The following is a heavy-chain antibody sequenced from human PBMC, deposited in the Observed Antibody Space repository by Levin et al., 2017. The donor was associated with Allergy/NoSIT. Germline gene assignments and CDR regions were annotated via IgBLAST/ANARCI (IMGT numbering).Heavy chain of an antibody. Sequence: SCTVSGGSISSGGYYWSWIRQHPGKGLEWIGYTYYSGSTYYNPSLKSRLTISVDTSKNQFSLKLSSVTAADTAVYYCARGHVDIVATIRFDAFDIWGQGTMVTVSS. V-gene: IGHV4-31*03. J-gene: IGHJ3*02. CDR1: GGSISSGGYY. CDR3: ARGHVDIVATIRFDAFDI. CDR2: TYYSGST. D-gene: IGHD5-12*01.